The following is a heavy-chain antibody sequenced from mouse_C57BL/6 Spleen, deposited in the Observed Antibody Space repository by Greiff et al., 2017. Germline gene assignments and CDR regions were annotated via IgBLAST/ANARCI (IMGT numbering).Heavy chain of an antibody. D-gene: IGHD2-4*01. J-gene: IGHJ1*03. CDR1: GYTFTSYW. Sequence: QVQLQQSGTELVKPGASVKLSCKASGYTFTSYWMHWVKQRPGQGLEWIGNINPSNGGTNYNEKFKSKATLTVDKASSTAYMQLSSLTSEDSAVYYCARYYYDYDGYFDVWGTGTTVTVSS. CDR3: ARYYYDYDGYFDV. V-gene: IGHV1-53*01. CDR2: INPSNGGT.